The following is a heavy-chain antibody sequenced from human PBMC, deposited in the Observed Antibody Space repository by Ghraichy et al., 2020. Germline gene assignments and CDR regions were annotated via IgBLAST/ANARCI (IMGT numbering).Heavy chain of an antibody. CDR3: ARETKGGHYDSSGYNGMDV. CDR2: MNPNSGNT. CDR1: GYTFTSYD. J-gene: IGHJ6*02. V-gene: IGHV1-8*01. Sequence: ASVKVSCKASGYTFTSYDINWVRQATGQGLEWMGWMNPNSGNTGYAQKFQGRVTMTRNTSISTAYMELSSLRSEDTAVYYCARETKGGHYDSSGYNGMDVWGQGTTVTVSS. D-gene: IGHD3-22*01.